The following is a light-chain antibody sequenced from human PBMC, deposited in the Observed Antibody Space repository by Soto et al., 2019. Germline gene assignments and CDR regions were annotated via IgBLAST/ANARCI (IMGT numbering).Light chain of an antibody. CDR3: SSYTNSNTWV. J-gene: IGLJ7*01. CDR2: EVI. V-gene: IGLV2-14*01. Sequence: QSVLTQPASVSGSPGQSITISCTGTSSDVGGYNYVSWYQQHPGKAPKLMIYEVINRPSGVSNRFSGSKSGNTASLTISGLQAEDEADHYCSSYTNSNTWVFGGGTQLTVL. CDR1: SSDVGGYNY.